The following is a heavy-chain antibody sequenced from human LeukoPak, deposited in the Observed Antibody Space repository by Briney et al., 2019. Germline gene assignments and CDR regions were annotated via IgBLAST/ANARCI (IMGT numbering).Heavy chain of an antibody. D-gene: IGHD6-13*01. J-gene: IGHJ4*02. CDR3: ARIGAAGTRYYFDY. CDR2: IFYSGGT. V-gene: IGHV4-59*01. CDR1: GASLSTYG. Sequence: SETLSLTCIVSGASLSTYGTWIRQAPGKGLEWIGYIFYSGGTNYNSSLKSRVTLSIDTSKNQFSLELTSVTAADTAVYYCARIGAAGTRYYFDYWSQGTLVTVSS.